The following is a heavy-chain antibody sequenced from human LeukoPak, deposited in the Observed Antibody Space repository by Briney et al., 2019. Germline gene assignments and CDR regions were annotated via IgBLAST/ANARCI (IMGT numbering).Heavy chain of an antibody. CDR2: ISPSGGIT. J-gene: IGHJ4*02. CDR1: GFTFSSHG. Sequence: GGTLRLSCAASGFTFSSHGMNWVRQAPGKGLEWVSGISPSGGITYYTDSVKGRFTISRDNSKNTVSLQMNSLRAEDTAVYYCARGLGGTYFDYWGQGTLVTVSS. CDR3: ARGLGGTYFDY. D-gene: IGHD3-16*01. V-gene: IGHV3-23*01.